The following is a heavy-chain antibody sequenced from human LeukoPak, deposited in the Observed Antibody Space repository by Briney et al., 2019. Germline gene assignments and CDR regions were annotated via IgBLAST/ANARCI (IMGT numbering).Heavy chain of an antibody. CDR3: ARDAIYFGAFDI. V-gene: IGHV4-30-4*01. Sequence: MPLETLSLTCTVSGGSISSGDYYWSWIRQPPGKGLEWIGYIYYSGSTYYNPSLKSRVTISVDTSKYQFSLKLSSVTAADTAVYYCARDAIYFGAFDIWGQGTMVTVSS. D-gene: IGHD2/OR15-2a*01. CDR1: GGSISSGDYY. J-gene: IGHJ3*02. CDR2: IYYSGST.